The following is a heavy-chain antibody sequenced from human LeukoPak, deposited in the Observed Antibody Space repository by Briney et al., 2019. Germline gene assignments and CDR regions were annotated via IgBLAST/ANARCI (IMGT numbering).Heavy chain of an antibody. CDR3: ASYHRQPPFDY. Sequence: KSGGSLRLSCAASGFTFSSYGMSWVRQAPGKGLEWVSSISSSSSYIYYADSVKGRFTISRDNAKNSLYLQMNSLRAEDTAVYYCASYHRQPPFDYWGQGTLVTVSS. V-gene: IGHV3-21*01. D-gene: IGHD1-14*01. CDR2: ISSSSSYI. CDR1: GFTFSSYG. J-gene: IGHJ4*02.